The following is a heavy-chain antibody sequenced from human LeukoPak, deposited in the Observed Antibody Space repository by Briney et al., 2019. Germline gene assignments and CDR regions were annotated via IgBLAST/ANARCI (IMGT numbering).Heavy chain of an antibody. CDR2: INQDGSEK. CDR1: GFSFSTYW. CDR3: VCRYFDWLSRFDP. V-gene: IGHV3-7*01. J-gene: IGHJ5*02. D-gene: IGHD3-9*01. Sequence: GGSLRLSCAASGFSFSTYWMSWVRQAPGKGLEWVANINQDGSEKHYVDPAKDRFTISRDNAKNSLYLQMNSLRAEDTAMYYCVCRYFDWLSRFDPWGQGTLVTVSS.